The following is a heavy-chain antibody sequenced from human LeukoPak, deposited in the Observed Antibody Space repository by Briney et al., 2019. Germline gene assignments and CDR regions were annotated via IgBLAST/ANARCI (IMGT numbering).Heavy chain of an antibody. J-gene: IGHJ4*02. Sequence: GGSLRLSCAASGFTFSSYAISWVRQAPGKGLEWVSAISGSGGSTYYEDSMKGRFTISRDNSKNTLYLQMNSLRAEDTAVYYCAKVKGRGYNWNYYFDYWGQGTLVTVSS. D-gene: IGHD1-7*01. CDR2: ISGSGGST. CDR3: AKVKGRGYNWNYYFDY. CDR1: GFTFSSYA. V-gene: IGHV3-23*01.